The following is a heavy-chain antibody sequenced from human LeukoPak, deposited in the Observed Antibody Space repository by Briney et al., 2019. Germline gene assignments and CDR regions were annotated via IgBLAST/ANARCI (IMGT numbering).Heavy chain of an antibody. CDR3: AGGCSGGGCYSSYFDY. CDR1: GFPFSTYS. D-gene: IGHD2-15*01. V-gene: IGHV3-21*04. CDR2: ISSSSSYI. Sequence: GGSLRLSCAASGFPFSTYSMNWVRQAPGKGLEWVSFISSSSSYIYYADSVKGRFTISRDNSKNTQYLQMNSLRGDDTALYYCAGGCSGGGCYSSYFDYWGQGALVTVSS. J-gene: IGHJ4*02.